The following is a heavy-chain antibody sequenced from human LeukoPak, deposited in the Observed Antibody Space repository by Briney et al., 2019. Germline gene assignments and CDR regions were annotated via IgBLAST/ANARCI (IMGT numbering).Heavy chain of an antibody. CDR3: ATNSGWYEDY. Sequence: GGSLRLSCEVSGFIFSNFAMHWVRQSPGKGLEWVAVISYDGSNKYYADSVKGRFTISRDNSKNTLYLQMNSLRAEDTAVYYCATNSGWYEDYWGQGTLVTVSS. V-gene: IGHV3-30*04. J-gene: IGHJ4*02. CDR2: ISYDGSNK. CDR1: GFIFSNFA. D-gene: IGHD6-19*01.